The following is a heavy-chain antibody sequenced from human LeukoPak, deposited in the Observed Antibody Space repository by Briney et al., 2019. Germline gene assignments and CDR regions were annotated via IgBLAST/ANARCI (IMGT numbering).Heavy chain of an antibody. CDR2: ISAYNGNT. J-gene: IGHJ6*02. V-gene: IGHV1-18*01. CDR1: GYSFTSYG. CDR3: ARVPTIFGVVITGRYGMDV. Sequence: GESLKISCKGSGYSFTSYGISWVRQAPGQGLEWMGWISAYNGNTNYAQKLQGRVTMTTDTSTSTAYMELRSLRSDDTAVYYCARVPTIFGVVITGRYGMDVWGQGTTVTVSS. D-gene: IGHD3-3*01.